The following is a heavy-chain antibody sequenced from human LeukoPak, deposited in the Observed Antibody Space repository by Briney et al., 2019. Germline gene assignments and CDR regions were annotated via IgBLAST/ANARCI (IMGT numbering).Heavy chain of an antibody. CDR3: ARRAGSYEYFQH. Sequence: GESLKISCKGSGYSFTSYWIGWVRQMPGKGLEWMGLIYPADSDTKYSPSFQGQVTISADKSISTAYLQWSSLKASDTAIYYCARRAGSYEYFQHWGQGTLVTVSS. J-gene: IGHJ1*01. V-gene: IGHV5-51*01. CDR1: GYSFTSYW. CDR2: IYPADSDT. D-gene: IGHD6-13*01.